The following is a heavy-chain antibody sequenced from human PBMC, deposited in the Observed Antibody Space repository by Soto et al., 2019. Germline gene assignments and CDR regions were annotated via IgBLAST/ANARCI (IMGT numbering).Heavy chain of an antibody. CDR1: GGSVSSSDYS. J-gene: IGHJ5*02. CDR2: IYYSGNT. CDR3: ARVPGP. D-gene: IGHD7-27*01. Sequence: SETLSLTCTVSGGSVSSSDYSWGWVRQSPGKGLEWIATIYYSGNTYYNPSLMSRLTISVDTSKNHFSLRLNFVTAADTGVYYCARVPGPWGQGTLVTVSS. V-gene: IGHV4-39*02.